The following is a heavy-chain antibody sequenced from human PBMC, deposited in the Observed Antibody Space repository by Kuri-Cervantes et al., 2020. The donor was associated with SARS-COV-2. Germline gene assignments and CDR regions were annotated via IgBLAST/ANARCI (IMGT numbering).Heavy chain of an antibody. V-gene: IGHV1-69*04. CDR1: GGTFSNYA. J-gene: IGHJ6*02. CDR3: ARAGVAGYSSGWNPYYYYGMDV. Sequence: SVKVSCKASGGTFSNYAISWVRQAPGQGLEWMGRIIPILAIANYAQKFQGRVTITADKSTSTAYMEMSSLRSEDTAVYYCARAGVAGYSSGWNPYYYYGMDVWGQGTTVTVSS. CDR2: IIPILAIA. D-gene: IGHD6-19*01.